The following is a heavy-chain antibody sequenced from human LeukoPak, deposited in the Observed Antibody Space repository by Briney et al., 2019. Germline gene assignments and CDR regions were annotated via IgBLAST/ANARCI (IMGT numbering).Heavy chain of an antibody. CDR1: GFTFSSYD. Sequence: GGSLRLSCAASGFTFSSYDMNWVRQAPGKGLEWVAFIRYDGSRKSYADSVEGRFTISRDNSKNTVYLQMNSLRAEDTAVYYCARDPSSSSSVGGYLDYWGQGTLVTVSS. CDR2: IRYDGSRK. J-gene: IGHJ4*02. V-gene: IGHV3-30*02. D-gene: IGHD6-6*01. CDR3: ARDPSSSSSVGGYLDY.